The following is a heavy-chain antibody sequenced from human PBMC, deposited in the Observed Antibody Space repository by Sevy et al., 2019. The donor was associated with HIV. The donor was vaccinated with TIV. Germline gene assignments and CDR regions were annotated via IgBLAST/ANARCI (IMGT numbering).Heavy chain of an antibody. CDR2: LNYDGSYK. CDR1: GFTFSSHW. J-gene: IGHJ3*02. Sequence: GGSLRLSCAASGFTFSSHWMQWVRQAPGKGLGWVSRLNYDGSYKNYADSVKGRFTISRDNAKSTLYLQMNSLRAEDTALYYCARSKVGVGDAFDIWGQGTMVTVSS. CDR3: ARSKVGVGDAFDI. V-gene: IGHV3-74*01. D-gene: IGHD3-16*01.